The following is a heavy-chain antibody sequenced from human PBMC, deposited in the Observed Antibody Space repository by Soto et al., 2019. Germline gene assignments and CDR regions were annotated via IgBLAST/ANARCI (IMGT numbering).Heavy chain of an antibody. CDR3: ASDSRPPSGGMEL. J-gene: IGHJ6*02. Sequence: PSETLSLTCTVAGGSISSGDYHWTWIRQFPGKGLEWIGAIYYSASTYYNPSLLSRLTISVDTSKNKFSLKLTSVTAADTAVYYCASDSRPPSGGMELWGPGTTVTVFS. CDR2: IYYSAST. V-gene: IGHV4-30-4*01. CDR1: GGSISSGDYH.